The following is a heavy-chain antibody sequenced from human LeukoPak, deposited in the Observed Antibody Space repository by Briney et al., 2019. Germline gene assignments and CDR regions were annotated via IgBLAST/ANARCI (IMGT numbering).Heavy chain of an antibody. Sequence: GGSLRLSCAASGFTFSSYSMNWVRQAPGKGLEWVSSISSSGSYIYYADPVKGRFTISRDNAKNSLYLQMNSLRAEDTAVYYCARDCSGGSCFSVYWGQGTLVTVSS. J-gene: IGHJ4*02. D-gene: IGHD2-15*01. V-gene: IGHV3-21*01. CDR2: ISSSGSYI. CDR3: ARDCSGGSCFSVY. CDR1: GFTFSSYS.